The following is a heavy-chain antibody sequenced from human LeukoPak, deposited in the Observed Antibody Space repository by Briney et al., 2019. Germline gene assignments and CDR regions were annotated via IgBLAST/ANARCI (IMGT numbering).Heavy chain of an antibody. CDR2: INRGGSRT. D-gene: IGHD5-18*01. CDR3: ARGGSDTAMAHDY. J-gene: IGHJ4*02. CDR1: GFTFSNHW. V-gene: IGHV3-74*01. Sequence: QAGGSLRLSCAASGFTFSNHWMHWVRQAPGKGLMWVSRINRGGSRTDYADSVKGRFTISRDDAKNTLYLQLNSLRAEDTAVYSCARGGSDTAMAHDYWGQGTLVTVSS.